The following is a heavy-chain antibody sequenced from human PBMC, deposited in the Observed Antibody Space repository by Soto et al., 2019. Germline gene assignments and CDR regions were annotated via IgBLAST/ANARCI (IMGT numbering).Heavy chain of an antibody. V-gene: IGHV3-30-3*01. D-gene: IGHD3-9*01. CDR2: ISYDGSNK. CDR3: ASSFVLRYFDWPLGY. CDR1: GFTFSSYA. J-gene: IGHJ4*02. Sequence: QVQLVESGGGVVQPGRSLRLSCAASGFTFSSYAMHWVRQAPGKGLEWVAVISYDGSNKYYADSVKGRFTISRDNSKNTLYLQMNSLRDEDTAVYYCASSFVLRYFDWPLGYWGQGTLVTVSS.